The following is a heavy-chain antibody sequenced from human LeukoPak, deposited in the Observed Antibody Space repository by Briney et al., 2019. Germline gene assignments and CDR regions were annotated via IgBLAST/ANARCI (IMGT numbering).Heavy chain of an antibody. D-gene: IGHD3-10*01. Sequence: GSLRLSCAASGFTFSDYTWTWIRQGPGKGLDGISYISSRSRIIYYAGSVECRFTITSENGNTSLYLQLNRLTVDDTAVDYCARCAHGSGAGVYYMVVWGKGTTVIVSS. CDR2: ISSRSRII. J-gene: IGHJ6*03. CDR1: GFTFSDYT. V-gene: IGHV3-11*04. CDR3: ARCAHGSGAGVYYMVV.